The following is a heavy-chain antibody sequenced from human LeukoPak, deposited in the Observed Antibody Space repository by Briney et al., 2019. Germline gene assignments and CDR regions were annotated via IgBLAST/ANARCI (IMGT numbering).Heavy chain of an antibody. CDR3: AGREVVTAIRDAFDI. CDR1: GGSFSSYY. V-gene: IGHV4-59*01. Sequence: SETLSLTCTVSGGSFSSYYWSWIRQPPGKGLEWIGYIYYSGSTNYNPSLKSRVTISVDTTKNQFTRKLSSVTAAETVVYYWAGREVVTAIRDAFDIWGQGTMVTVSS. J-gene: IGHJ3*02. D-gene: IGHD2-21*02. CDR2: IYYSGST.